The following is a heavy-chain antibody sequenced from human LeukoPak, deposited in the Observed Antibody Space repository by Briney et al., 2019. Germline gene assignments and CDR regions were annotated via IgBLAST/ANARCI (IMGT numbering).Heavy chain of an antibody. J-gene: IGHJ5*02. CDR2: IYHSGST. CDR1: GGSISSGGYS. CDR3: ARAGDYSKNWFDP. Sequence: KTSETLSLTCTVSGGSISSGGYSWSWIRQPPGKGLEWIGYIYHSGSTYYNPSLKSRVTISVDRSKNQFSLKLSSVTAADTAVYYCARAGDYSKNWFDPWGQGTLVTVSS. D-gene: IGHD4-17*01. V-gene: IGHV4-30-2*01.